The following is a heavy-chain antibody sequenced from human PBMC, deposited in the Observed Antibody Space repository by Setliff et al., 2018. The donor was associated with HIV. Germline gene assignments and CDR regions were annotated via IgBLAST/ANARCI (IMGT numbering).Heavy chain of an antibody. Sequence: NPSETLSLTCSVSGGPITSNTYFWDWIRQAPGKGLEWIGSIYHSGNTYYNPSLKSRVSISVDTSKRQFSLRLTSVTAGDSALYYCSRGDSGSYYGSQFDYRGQGTLVTVSS. J-gene: IGHJ4*02. V-gene: IGHV4-39*01. CDR2: IYHSGNT. CDR3: SRGDSGSYYGSQFDY. CDR1: GGPITSNTYF. D-gene: IGHD1-26*01.